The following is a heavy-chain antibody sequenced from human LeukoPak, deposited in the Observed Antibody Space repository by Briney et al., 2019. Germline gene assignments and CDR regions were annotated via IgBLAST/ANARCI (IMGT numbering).Heavy chain of an antibody. V-gene: IGHV4-34*01. CDR3: AGGSIAAAGTSLGY. CDR2: INHSGST. J-gene: IGHJ4*02. Sequence: PSETLSLTCAVYGGSFSGYYWSWIRQPPGKGLEWIGEINHSGSTNYNPSLKSRVTISVDTSKNQFSLKLSSVTAADTAVYYCAGGSIAAAGTSLGYWGQGTLVTVSS. D-gene: IGHD6-13*01. CDR1: GGSFSGYY.